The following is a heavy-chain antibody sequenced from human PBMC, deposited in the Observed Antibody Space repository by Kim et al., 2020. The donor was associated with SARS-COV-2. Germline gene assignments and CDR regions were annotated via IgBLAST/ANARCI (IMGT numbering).Heavy chain of an antibody. V-gene: IGHV3-48*02. CDR1: GFTFSTYG. CDR3: ARIGGSVAVVNTRLFDY. D-gene: IGHD3-22*01. J-gene: IGHJ4*02. CDR2: ISSSSNKT. Sequence: GGSLRLSCAASGFTFSTYGMNWVRQAPGKGLEWVSYISSSSNKTYYADSVKGRFTISRDNAKNSLYLQMNSLRDEDTGIYHCARIGGSVAVVNTRLFDYWGEGTLVTLS.